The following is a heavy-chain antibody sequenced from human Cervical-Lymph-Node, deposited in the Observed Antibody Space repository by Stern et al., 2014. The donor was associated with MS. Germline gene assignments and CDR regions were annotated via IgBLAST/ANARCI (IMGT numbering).Heavy chain of an antibody. CDR1: GGSISSGAYY. CDR3: ARDTEGYTGNYYYYGMDV. D-gene: IGHD5-18*01. CDR2: IYYIGST. V-gene: IGHV4-31*03. J-gene: IGHJ6*02. Sequence: QLQLQESGPGLVKPSQTLSLTCTVSGGSISSGAYYWSWIRQHPGKGLEWIGDIYYIGSTYYNPSLKIRVTISVDTSKNQFSLKLSSVTAADTAVYYCARDTEGYTGNYYYYGMDVWGQGTTVTVSS.